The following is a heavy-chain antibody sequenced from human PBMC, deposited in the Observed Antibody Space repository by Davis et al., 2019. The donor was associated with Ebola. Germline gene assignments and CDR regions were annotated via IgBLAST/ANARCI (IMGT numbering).Heavy chain of an antibody. V-gene: IGHV3-23*01. Sequence: GGSLRLSCAASGFTFSSYVMSWVRQAPGKGLEWVSTVGLSADTYYADYVKGRFTISRDNSKNTLHLQMNGLRVEDTAIYYCAKDTSNIWFDVWGQGTMVTVSS. CDR1: GFTFSSYV. J-gene: IGHJ3*01. CDR3: AKDTSNIWFDV. CDR2: VGLSADT. D-gene: IGHD1-26*01.